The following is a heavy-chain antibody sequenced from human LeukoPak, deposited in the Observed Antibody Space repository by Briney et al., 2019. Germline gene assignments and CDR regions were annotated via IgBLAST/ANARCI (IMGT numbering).Heavy chain of an antibody. J-gene: IGHJ4*02. D-gene: IGHD5-18*01. CDR2: IYSGGST. V-gene: IGHV3-53*01. CDR3: ARLYSYAFDY. Sequence: GGSLRLSCAASGFTFSSYAMHWVRQAPGKGLEWVAVIYSGGSTYYADSVKGRFTISRDNSKNTLYLQMNSLRAEDTVVYYCARLYSYAFDYWGQGTLVTVSS. CDR1: GFTFSSYA.